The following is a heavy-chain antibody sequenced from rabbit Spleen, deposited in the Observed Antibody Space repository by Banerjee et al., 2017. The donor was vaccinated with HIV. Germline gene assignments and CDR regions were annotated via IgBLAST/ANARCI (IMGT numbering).Heavy chain of an antibody. CDR1: AFDFSSGG. Sequence: QDHLVESGGGLVQPGGSLKLSCKASAFDFSSGGVSWVRQAPGKGLEWIGYIDPVFGTTYYASWVNGRFTISSHNGQNTLYLQLNSLTAADTATYFCVRDQAGYAGYGPWYFNLWGQGTLVTVS. CDR2: IDPVFGTT. CDR3: VRDQAGYAGYGPWYFNL. D-gene: IGHD7-1*01. V-gene: IGHV1S47*01. J-gene: IGHJ4*01.